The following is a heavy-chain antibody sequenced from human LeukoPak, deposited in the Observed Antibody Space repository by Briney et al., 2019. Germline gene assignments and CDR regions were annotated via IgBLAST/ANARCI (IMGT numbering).Heavy chain of an antibody. CDR1: GGSIRSSSYY. J-gene: IGHJ2*01. CDR3: ARLGGRSSWYFDL. D-gene: IGHD1-26*01. Sequence: SETLSLTCTVSGGSIRSSSYYWGWIRQPPGKGLEWIGSIYYSGSTYYNASLKSRGTISVDTSKNQFSLQLNSVTPEDTAVYYCARLGGRSSWYFDLWGRGTLVTVSS. CDR2: IYYSGST. V-gene: IGHV4-39*01.